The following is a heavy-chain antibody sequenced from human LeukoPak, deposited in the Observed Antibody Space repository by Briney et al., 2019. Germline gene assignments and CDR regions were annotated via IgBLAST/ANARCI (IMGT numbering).Heavy chain of an antibody. CDR2: INPHSGDT. V-gene: IGHV1-2*02. J-gene: IGHJ4*02. D-gene: IGHD6-13*01. Sequence: ASVKVSCKASGYTFTSYDINWVRQAPGQGLEWMGWINPHSGDTSYAQKFQDRVTMTRDTSIYTAYMELSRLRSDDTAVYYCARVHSRVFDYWGQGTLVAVSS. CDR3: ARVHSRVFDY. CDR1: GYTFTSYD.